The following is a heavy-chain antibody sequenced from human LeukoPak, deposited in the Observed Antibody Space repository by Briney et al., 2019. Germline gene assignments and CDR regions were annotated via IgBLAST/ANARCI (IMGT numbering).Heavy chain of an antibody. J-gene: IGHJ6*02. D-gene: IGHD3-9*01. CDR1: GFTFSSYA. Sequence: GESLRLSCAASGFTFSSYAMSWVRQAPGRGLEWVSAISGSGGSTYYADSVKGRFTISRDNSKNTLYLQMNSLRAEDTAVYYCAKGDYDILTGYYYYYGMDVWGQGTTVTVSS. CDR3: AKGDYDILTGYYYYYGMDV. V-gene: IGHV3-23*01. CDR2: ISGSGGST.